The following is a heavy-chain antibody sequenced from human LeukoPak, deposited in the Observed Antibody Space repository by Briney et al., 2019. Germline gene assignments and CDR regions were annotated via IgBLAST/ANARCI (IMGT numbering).Heavy chain of an antibody. D-gene: IGHD3-10*01. J-gene: IGHJ4*02. CDR3: ARDLRGSDAYYFDY. V-gene: IGHV3-30-3*01. Sequence: VLSYDGSKKYYADSVKGRFTISRDNSKNTLYLQMNSLRVEDTAVYYCARDLRGSDAYYFDYWGQGTLVTVSS. CDR2: LSYDGSKK.